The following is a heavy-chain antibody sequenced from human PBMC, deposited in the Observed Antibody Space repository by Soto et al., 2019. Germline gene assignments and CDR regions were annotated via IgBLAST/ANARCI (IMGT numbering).Heavy chain of an antibody. Sequence: PGGSLRLSCAASGFTFSSYSMNWVRQAPGKGLEWVSSISSSSSYIYYADSVKGRFTISRDNAKNSLYLQMNSLRAEDTAVYYCARAREAPDCSSTSCPYYYYYYGMDVWGQGTTVTVSS. D-gene: IGHD2-2*01. CDR2: ISSSSSYI. CDR1: GFTFSSYS. V-gene: IGHV3-21*01. CDR3: ARAREAPDCSSTSCPYYYYYYGMDV. J-gene: IGHJ6*02.